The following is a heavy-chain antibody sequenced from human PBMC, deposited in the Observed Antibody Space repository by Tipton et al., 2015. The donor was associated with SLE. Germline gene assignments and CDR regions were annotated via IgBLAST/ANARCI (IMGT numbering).Heavy chain of an antibody. CDR1: GFTFSSYA. V-gene: IGHV3-23*01. CDR3: ARESFLNQQVLFKY. D-gene: IGHD6-13*01. J-gene: IGHJ4*02. CDR2: ISGSGGST. Sequence: GSLRLSCAASGFTFSSYAMSWVRQAPGKGLKCVSTISGSGGSTYYADSVKGRFTISRDNSKNTLYLQMNSLRAEDTAVYYCARESFLNQQVLFKYWGQGTLVTVSS.